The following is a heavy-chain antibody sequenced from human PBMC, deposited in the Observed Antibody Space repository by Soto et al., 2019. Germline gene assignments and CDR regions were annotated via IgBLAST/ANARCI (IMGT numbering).Heavy chain of an antibody. D-gene: IGHD2-2*01. CDR2: ISAYNGNT. V-gene: IGHV1-18*01. CDR3: ARGNCSSTSCYAEDLYFQH. Sequence: GASVKVSCKASGYTFTSYGISWVRQAPGQGLEWMGWISAYNGNTNYAQKLQGRVTMTTDTSTSTAYMELRSLRSDDTAVYYCARGNCSSTSCYAEDLYFQHWGQGTLVTVSS. J-gene: IGHJ1*01. CDR1: GYTFTSYG.